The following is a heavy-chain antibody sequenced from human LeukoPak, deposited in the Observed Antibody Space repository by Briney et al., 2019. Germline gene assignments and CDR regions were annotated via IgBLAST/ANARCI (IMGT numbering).Heavy chain of an antibody. Sequence: SETLSLTCAVYGGSFSGYYRSWIRQPPGKGLEWIGEINHSGSTNYNPSLKSRVTISVDTSKNQFSLKLSSVTAADTAVYYCARGAAYYDFWSGYLDRPMDYFDYWGQGTLVTVSS. CDR2: INHSGST. J-gene: IGHJ4*02. D-gene: IGHD3-3*01. CDR1: GGSFSGYY. CDR3: ARGAAYYDFWSGYLDRPMDYFDY. V-gene: IGHV4-34*01.